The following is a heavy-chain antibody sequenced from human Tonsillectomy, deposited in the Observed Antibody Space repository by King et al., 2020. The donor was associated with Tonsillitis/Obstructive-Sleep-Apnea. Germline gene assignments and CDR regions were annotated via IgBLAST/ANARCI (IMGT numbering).Heavy chain of an antibody. CDR3: AREALDAFDI. J-gene: IGHJ3*02. V-gene: IGHV4-59*01. CDR1: GGSISSYY. Sequence: QLQESGPGLVKPSETLSLPCTVSGGSISSYYWSWIRPPPGKGLEWIGYIDYSGSTNYNPSLKSRVTISVDTSKKLFSLKLSSVTAADTAVYYCAREALDAFDIWGQGTMVTVSS. CDR2: IDYSGST.